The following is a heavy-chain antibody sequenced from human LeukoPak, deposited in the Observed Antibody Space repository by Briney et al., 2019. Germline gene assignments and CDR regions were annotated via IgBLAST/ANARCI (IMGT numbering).Heavy chain of an antibody. D-gene: IGHD3-10*01. CDR1: GFSVASIY. Sequence: QPGGSLRLSCSASGFSVASIYMSWVRQAPGKGLQWDSVIHGNGGTDYAGSVRGRFTISRDNSKNTLHLQMDNLRAEDTAVYYCARGFHFYASGTYSGAFDYWGQGTLVTVSS. CDR3: ARGFHFYASGTYSGAFDY. CDR2: IHGNGGT. V-gene: IGHV3-53*01. J-gene: IGHJ4*02.